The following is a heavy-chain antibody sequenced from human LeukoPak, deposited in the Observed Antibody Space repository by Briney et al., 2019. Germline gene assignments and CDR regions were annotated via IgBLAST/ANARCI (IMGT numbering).Heavy chain of an antibody. Sequence: GGSLRLSCAASGFAFSRYTMNWVRQAPGKGLEWVSYISRSGGLTDYADSVRGRFIISRDNARNPLFLQMNSLRDEDTAVYYCARDHHGEQGDHFDYWGQGTLVTVSS. D-gene: IGHD4-17*01. CDR3: ARDHHGEQGDHFDY. V-gene: IGHV3-48*02. CDR2: ISRSGGLT. J-gene: IGHJ4*02. CDR1: GFAFSRYT.